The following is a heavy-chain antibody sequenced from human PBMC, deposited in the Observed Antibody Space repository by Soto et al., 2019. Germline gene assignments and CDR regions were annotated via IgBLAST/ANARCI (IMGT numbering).Heavy chain of an antibody. CDR1: GFSFSNSA. CDR3: AKGATTELWRYYMAV. J-gene: IGHJ6*03. Sequence: EVQLLESGGGLVQHGRTLSLSCAASGFSFSNSALRWVRQAPGKGLEWVSTVSGSGGSTYYADSVNGRCTISRDNYKNSLYLQMNSLRAEDTAVYYCAKGATTELWRYYMAVWDKGTTVTFSS. D-gene: IGHD2-21*01. V-gene: IGHV3-23*01. CDR2: VSGSGGST.